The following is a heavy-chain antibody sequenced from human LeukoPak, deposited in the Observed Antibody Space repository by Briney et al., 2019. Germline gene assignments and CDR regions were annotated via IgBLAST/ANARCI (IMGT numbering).Heavy chain of an antibody. J-gene: IGHJ4*02. V-gene: IGHV5-51*01. CDR1: GYSFTRYW. CDR3: AQSSGYYANFDY. CDR2: IYPGDADT. Sequence: GESLKISCKATGYSFTRYWIGWVRQMPGNGLERMGIIYPGDADTRYSPSFESQVTISADKSTTPAYLHWSSLKASDTAMYYCAQSSGYYANFDYWGQGTLVTVSS. D-gene: IGHD3-22*01.